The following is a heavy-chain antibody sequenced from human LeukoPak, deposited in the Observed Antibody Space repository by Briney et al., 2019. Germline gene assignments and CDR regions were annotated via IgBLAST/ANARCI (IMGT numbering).Heavy chain of an antibody. CDR1: GFTFSSYA. CDR3: TTGRYYDSSGYYENY. Sequence: PGGSLRLSCAASGFTFSSYAMSWVRQAPGKGLEWVSAISGSGGSTYYADSVKGWFTISRDNSKNTLYLQMNSLKTEDTAVYYCTTGRYYDSSGYYENYWGQGTLVTVSS. CDR2: ISGSGGST. D-gene: IGHD3-22*01. J-gene: IGHJ4*02. V-gene: IGHV3-23*01.